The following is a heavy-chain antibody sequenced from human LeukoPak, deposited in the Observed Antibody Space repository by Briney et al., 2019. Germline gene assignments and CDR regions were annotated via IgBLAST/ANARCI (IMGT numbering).Heavy chain of an antibody. J-gene: IGHJ4*02. D-gene: IGHD3-10*01. Sequence: GSLRLSCAASGFTVSSNYMSWVRQAPGKGLEWVSVIYSGGSTYYADSVKGRFTISRDNSKNTLYLQMNSLRAEDTAVYYCARASYYYGSGSYYFDYWGQGTLVTVSS. CDR3: ARASYYYGSGSYYFDY. CDR2: IYSGGST. V-gene: IGHV3-53*01. CDR1: GFTVSSNY.